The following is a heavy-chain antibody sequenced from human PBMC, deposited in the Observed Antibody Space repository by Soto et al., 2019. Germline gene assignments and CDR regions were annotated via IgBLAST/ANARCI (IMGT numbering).Heavy chain of an antibody. Sequence: QVQLQESGPGLVKPSQTLSLTCTVSGGSISSGGYYWSWIRQHPGKGLEWIGYIYYSGSTYYNPSLKSRVTISEDTSKNPFSLKLSSVTAADTAVYYCAGSDYYDTSGYYYRVDYWGQGTLVTVSS. CDR1: GGSISSGGYY. V-gene: IGHV4-31*03. CDR2: IYYSGST. J-gene: IGHJ4*02. CDR3: AGSDYYDTSGYYYRVDY. D-gene: IGHD3-22*01.